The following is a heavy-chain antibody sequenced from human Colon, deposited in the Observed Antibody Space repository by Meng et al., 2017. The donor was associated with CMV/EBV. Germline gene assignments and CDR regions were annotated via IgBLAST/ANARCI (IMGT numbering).Heavy chain of an antibody. CDR1: GYTFTDYY. CDR2: INSNTGAT. V-gene: IGHV1-2*02. Sequence: QGPRVQSGAEVNIPGASVKVSCKGSGYTFTDYYIHWVRQAPGQGLEWMGLINSNTGATKYAQKFQNRITMTRDTSINTVYMQLSGLRSDDTAVYYCERVGGWIGSSSIFGWFDPWGQGTLVTVSS. J-gene: IGHJ5*02. D-gene: IGHD6-6*01. CDR3: ERVGGWIGSSSIFGWFDP.